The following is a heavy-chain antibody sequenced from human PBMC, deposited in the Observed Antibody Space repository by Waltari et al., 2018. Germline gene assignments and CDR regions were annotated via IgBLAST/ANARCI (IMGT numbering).Heavy chain of an antibody. CDR3: ARERHRLMEVGYLMALDP. Sequence: QAQLVQSGAEVKKPGASVQVSCRASGYPFSDFGLSWGRQAPGKGREWMGWVSANNGHTNLAQKFQGRLIMTEDTSTTTVYMELNYLTSDDTAVYYCARERHRLMEVGYLMALDPWGQGTLVTVSS. J-gene: IGHJ5*02. V-gene: IGHV1-18*01. D-gene: IGHD6-25*01. CDR2: VSANNGHT. CDR1: GYPFSDFG.